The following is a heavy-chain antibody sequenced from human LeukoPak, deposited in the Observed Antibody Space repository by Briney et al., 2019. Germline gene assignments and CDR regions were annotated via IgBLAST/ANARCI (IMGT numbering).Heavy chain of an antibody. Sequence: GSLRLSCAASGFTFSNAWMSWVRQAPGKGLEGVGRIKSKTDGGTTDYAAPVKGRFTISRDDSKNTLYLQMNSLKTEDTAVYYCTTDDYYDSSGYSPCDYWGQGTLVTVSS. CDR1: GFTFSNAW. V-gene: IGHV3-15*01. CDR3: TTDDYYDSSGYSPCDY. J-gene: IGHJ4*02. D-gene: IGHD3-22*01. CDR2: IKSKTDGGTT.